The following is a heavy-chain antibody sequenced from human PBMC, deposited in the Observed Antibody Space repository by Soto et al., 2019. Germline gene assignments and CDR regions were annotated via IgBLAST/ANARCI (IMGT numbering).Heavy chain of an antibody. V-gene: IGHV1-8*01. CDR1: GYTFTSYD. Sequence: QVQLVQSGAEVKKPGASVKVSCKASGYTFTSYDINWVRQATGQGLEWMGWMNPNSGTTGYAQNSQSKVNMTINTSMSSAYVQLSSLRSEDKEEYFFARDLRNPTAAGNWFDPWGQGTLVIVYS. CDR3: ARDLRNPTAAGNWFDP. CDR2: MNPNSGTT. J-gene: IGHJ5*02. D-gene: IGHD6-13*01.